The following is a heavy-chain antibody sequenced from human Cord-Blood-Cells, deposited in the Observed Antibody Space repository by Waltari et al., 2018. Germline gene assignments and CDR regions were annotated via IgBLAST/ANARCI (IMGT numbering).Heavy chain of an antibody. CDR2: INPNSGGT. J-gene: IGHJ4*02. CDR3: ARGWGGTPFDY. V-gene: IGHV1-2*02. Sequence: QVQLVQSGAEVKKPGASVKVSCKASGYTFTGYYMHWVRQAPGQGLEWMGWINPNSGGTNYAQKVQGRVTMTRDTSISTAYMELSRLRSDDTAVYYCARGWGGTPFDYWGQGTLVTVSS. CDR1: GYTFTGYY. D-gene: IGHD7-27*01.